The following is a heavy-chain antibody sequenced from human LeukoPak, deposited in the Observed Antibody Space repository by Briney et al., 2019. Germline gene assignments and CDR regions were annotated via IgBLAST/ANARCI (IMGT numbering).Heavy chain of an antibody. CDR3: AKDSHHYDFWSGSDY. J-gene: IGHJ4*02. V-gene: IGHV3-23*01. Sequence: GGSLRLSCAASGFTFSSNAMSWVRQAPGKGLEWVSAISGSGDSTFYADSVKGRFTISRDNSKNTLYLQMNSLRAEDTAVYYCAKDSHHYDFWSGSDYWGQGTLVTVSS. D-gene: IGHD3-3*01. CDR2: ISGSGDST. CDR1: GFTFSSNA.